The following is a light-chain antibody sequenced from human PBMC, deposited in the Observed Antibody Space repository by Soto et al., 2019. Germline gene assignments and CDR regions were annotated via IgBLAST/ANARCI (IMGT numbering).Light chain of an antibody. CDR3: LQDYNYPLT. V-gene: IGKV1-6*01. CDR1: QGIRND. CDR2: AAS. Sequence: AIPMTQSPSSLSASVGDRVTITCRASQGIRNDLGWYQQKPGKAPKLLIYAASSLQSGVPSRFSGSGSGTDFNLTISSLQPEDFATYYCLQDYNYPLTFGGGTKVEIK. J-gene: IGKJ4*01.